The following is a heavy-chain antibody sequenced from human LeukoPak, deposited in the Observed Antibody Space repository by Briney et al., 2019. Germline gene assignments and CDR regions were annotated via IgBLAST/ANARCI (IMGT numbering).Heavy chain of an antibody. D-gene: IGHD6-19*01. CDR1: GYIFTSYG. V-gene: IGHV1-18*04. CDR2: VSAYNGNT. CDR3: ARSRYSSDRFDP. J-gene: IGHJ5*02. Sequence: ASVKVSCKASGYIFTSYGISWVRQAPGQGLEWMGWVSAYNGNTNYAQKLQGRVTMTTDTSTSTAYMELRSLRSDDTAVYYCARSRYSSDRFDPWGQGTLVTVSS.